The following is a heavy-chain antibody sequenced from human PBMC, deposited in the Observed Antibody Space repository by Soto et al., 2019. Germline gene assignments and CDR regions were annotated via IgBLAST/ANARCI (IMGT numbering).Heavy chain of an antibody. D-gene: IGHD6-19*01. CDR3: AKYAPDKVAVAGASDAFDV. J-gene: IGHJ3*01. CDR2: IYYSGST. CDR1: GGSISTYY. Sequence: SDTLSLTCTVSGGSISTYYLNWIRQPPGKGLEWIAYIYYSGSTNYNPSLKSRVTISVDTSKNQFSLKLSSVTAADTAVYFCAKYAPDKVAVAGASDAFDVWGQGTAVTGS. V-gene: IGHV4-59*01.